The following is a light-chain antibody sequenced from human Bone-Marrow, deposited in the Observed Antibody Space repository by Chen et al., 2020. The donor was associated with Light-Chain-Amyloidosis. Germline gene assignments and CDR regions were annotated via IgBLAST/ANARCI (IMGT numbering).Light chain of an antibody. V-gene: IGLV1-40*01. Sequence: QSVLTQPPSVSGAPGQRVTISCTGSSSNIGAGYDVRWYQQLPGTAPKLLIYGDSNRPSGVPDRFSGSKSGTSASRAITGLQADDEAHYYCQSFDSSLSGSAVVFGGGTKLTVL. J-gene: IGLJ2*01. CDR2: GDS. CDR3: QSFDSSLSGSAVV. CDR1: SSNIGAGYD.